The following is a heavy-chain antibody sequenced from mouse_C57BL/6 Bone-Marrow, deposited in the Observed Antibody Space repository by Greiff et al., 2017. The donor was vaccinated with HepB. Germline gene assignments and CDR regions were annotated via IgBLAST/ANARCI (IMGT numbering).Heavy chain of an antibody. D-gene: IGHD2-2*01. CDR1: GYTFTSYW. Sequence: VKLQQPGAELVMPGASVKLSCKASGYTFTSYWMHWVKQRPGQGLEWIGEIDPSDSYTNYNQKFKGKSTLTVDKSSSTAYMQLSSLTSEDSAVYYCAVGYGYGWFAYWGQGTLVTVSA. CDR3: AVGYGYGWFAY. CDR2: IDPSDSYT. J-gene: IGHJ3*01. V-gene: IGHV1-69*01.